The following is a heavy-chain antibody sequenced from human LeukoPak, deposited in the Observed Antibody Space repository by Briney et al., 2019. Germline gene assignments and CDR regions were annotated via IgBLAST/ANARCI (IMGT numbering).Heavy chain of an antibody. CDR1: GFTVSSNY. Sequence: PGGSLRLSCAASGFTVSSNYMSWVRQAPGKGLEWVSSISGVGSTSYADSVKGRFTISRDNSKDTVFLQMNSLRVEDTALYYCTRGQSYCGADCYSDWGQGTLVTVSS. CDR2: ISGVGST. V-gene: IGHV3-66*01. CDR3: TRGQSYCGADCYSD. D-gene: IGHD2-21*02. J-gene: IGHJ4*02.